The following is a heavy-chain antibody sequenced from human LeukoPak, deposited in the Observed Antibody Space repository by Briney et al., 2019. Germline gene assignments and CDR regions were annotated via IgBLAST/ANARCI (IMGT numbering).Heavy chain of an antibody. CDR2: INHSGST. CDR1: GGSFSGYY. Sequence: PSETLSLTCAVYGGSFSGYYWSWIRQPPGKGLEWIGEINHSGSTNYNPSLKSRVTISVDTSKNQFSLKLSSVTAADTAVYYCNGDYDSSGHTDYWGQGTLVTVSS. V-gene: IGHV4-34*01. J-gene: IGHJ4*02. D-gene: IGHD3-22*01. CDR3: NGDYDSSGHTDY.